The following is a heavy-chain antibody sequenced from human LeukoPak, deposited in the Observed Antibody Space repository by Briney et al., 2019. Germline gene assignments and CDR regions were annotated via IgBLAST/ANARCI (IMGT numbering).Heavy chain of an antibody. Sequence: PGRSLRLSCAASGFTFSDYYMSWIRQAPGKGLEWVSYISSSGSTIYYADSVKGRFTISRDNAKNSLYLQMNSLRAEDTAVYYCARGVDTAMVFAFDIWGQGTMVTVSS. CDR1: GFTFSDYY. D-gene: IGHD5-18*01. CDR3: ARGVDTAMVFAFDI. CDR2: ISSSGSTI. J-gene: IGHJ3*02. V-gene: IGHV3-11*04.